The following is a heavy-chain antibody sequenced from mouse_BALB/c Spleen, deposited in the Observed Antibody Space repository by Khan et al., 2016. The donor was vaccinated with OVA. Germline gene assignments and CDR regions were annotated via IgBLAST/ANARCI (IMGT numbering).Heavy chain of an antibody. V-gene: IGHV1-54*01. CDR3: ARRRKLRLQGGAMDY. Sequence: QVQLQQSGAELVRPGTSVKVSCKASGYAFTNYLIEWVKQRPGQGLEWIGVINPGSGGTNYNEKFKGKATLTADTSSSTAYMQLRSLTSDDSAVYFCARRRKLRLQGGAMDYWGQGTSVTVSS. CDR1: GYAFTNYL. J-gene: IGHJ4*01. CDR2: INPGSGGT. D-gene: IGHD1-2*01.